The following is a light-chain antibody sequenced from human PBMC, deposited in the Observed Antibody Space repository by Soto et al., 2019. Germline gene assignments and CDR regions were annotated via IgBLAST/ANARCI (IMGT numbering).Light chain of an antibody. J-gene: IGLJ1*01. V-gene: IGLV1-40*01. Sequence: QSVLTQLPSVSGAPGQRVTISCTGSSSNIGAGYDVHWYQQLPGTAPKLLIYINTNRPSGVPDRFSGSKSGTSASLAITGLQAEDEADYYCQSYDNSLSGSLFGTGTKLTVL. CDR2: INT. CDR1: SSNIGAGYD. CDR3: QSYDNSLSGSL.